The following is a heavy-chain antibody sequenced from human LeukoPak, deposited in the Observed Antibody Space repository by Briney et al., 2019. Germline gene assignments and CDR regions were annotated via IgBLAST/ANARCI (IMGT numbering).Heavy chain of an antibody. CDR3: ARMKLGIVVVPAAIDY. CDR2: ISAHNGNT. CDR1: GYTFTSYG. V-gene: IGHV1-18*01. D-gene: IGHD2-2*01. J-gene: IGHJ4*02. Sequence: ASVKVSCKASGYTFTSYGISWVRQAPGQGLEWMGWISAHNGNTNYAQKLQGRVTMTTDTSTSTAYMELRSLRSDDTAVYYCARMKLGIVVVPAAIDYWGQGTLVTVSS.